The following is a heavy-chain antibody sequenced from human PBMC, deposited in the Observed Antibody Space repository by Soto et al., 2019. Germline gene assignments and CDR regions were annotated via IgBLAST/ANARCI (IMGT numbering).Heavy chain of an antibody. D-gene: IGHD2-21*02. J-gene: IGHJ6*04. Sequence: SETLSLTCTVSGGSISSYYWSWIRQPPGKGLEWIGYIYYSGSTNYNPSLKSRVTISVDTSKNQFSLKLSSVTAADTAVYYCARGGPHPLLYYYYYGMEVWSKGTTVTVSS. CDR2: IYYSGST. V-gene: IGHV4-59*01. CDR3: ARGGPHPLLYYYYYGMEV. CDR1: GGSISSYY.